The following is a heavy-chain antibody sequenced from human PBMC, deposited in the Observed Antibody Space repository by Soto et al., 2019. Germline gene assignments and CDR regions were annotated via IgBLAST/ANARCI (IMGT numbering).Heavy chain of an antibody. V-gene: IGHV4-39*01. CDR1: GGSISSSSYY. CDR2: IYYSGST. J-gene: IGHJ6*03. CDR3: ARHVPRSSYRGYYYYMDV. D-gene: IGHD3-10*01. Sequence: PSETLSLTCTVSGGSISSSSYYWGWIRQPPGKGLEWIGSIYYSGSTYYNPSLKSRDTISVDTSKNQFSLKLSSVTAADTAVYYCARHVPRSSYRGYYYYMDVWGKGTTVTVSS.